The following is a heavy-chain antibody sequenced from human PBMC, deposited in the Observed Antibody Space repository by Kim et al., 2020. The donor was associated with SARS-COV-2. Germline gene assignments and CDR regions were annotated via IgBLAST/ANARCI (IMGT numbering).Heavy chain of an antibody. CDR3: ATSAGAVGTTSGFFDS. CDR2: ISSDGGST. Sequence: GGSLRLSCAASGFTFSRYIMHWVRQAPGKGLEYVSGISSDGGSTYYTNTVKGRFTISRDNSKNTLSLQMGSLRPEDMAVYYCATSAGAVGTTSGFFDSWGQGTLVTVSS. J-gene: IGHJ4*02. D-gene: IGHD1-26*01. V-gene: IGHV3-64*01. CDR1: GFTFSRYI.